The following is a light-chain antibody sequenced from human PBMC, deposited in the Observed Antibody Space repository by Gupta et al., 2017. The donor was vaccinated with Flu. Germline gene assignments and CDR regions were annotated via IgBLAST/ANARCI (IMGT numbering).Light chain of an antibody. Sequence: DIQMTQSPSTLSASLGDRVTLTCRASDSISIYLSWYQHKQGKAPKLLIYVASKLQVGVPSRFRVSGSGTEFTLTITNRQPEDDEFYYCQQHQRTPQCTFGQGTKVEVK. J-gene: IGKJ1*01. CDR2: VAS. CDR1: DSISIY. CDR3: QQHQRTPQCT. V-gene: IGKV1-39*01.